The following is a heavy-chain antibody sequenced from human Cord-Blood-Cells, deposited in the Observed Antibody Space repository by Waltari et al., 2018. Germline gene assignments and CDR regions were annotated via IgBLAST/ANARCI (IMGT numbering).Heavy chain of an antibody. V-gene: IGHV3-9*03. J-gene: IGHJ4*02. CDR1: GFTFDDYA. D-gene: IGHD3-10*01. Sequence: EVQLVESGGGLVQPGRSLRLSCAASGFTFDDYAMHWVRQAPGKGLEWVSGISWNSGSIGYADSVKGRFTISRDNAKNSLYLQMNRLRAEDMALYYCAKHLDYYGSGSYDYWGQGTLVTVSS. CDR2: ISWNSGSI. CDR3: AKHLDYYGSGSYDY.